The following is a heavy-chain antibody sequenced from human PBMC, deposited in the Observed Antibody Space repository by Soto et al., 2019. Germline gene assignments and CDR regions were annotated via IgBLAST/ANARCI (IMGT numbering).Heavy chain of an antibody. CDR2: IDYSGST. J-gene: IGHJ6*04. D-gene: IGHD3-3*01. CDR3: ARDRYDFWSGYSEMDV. CDR1: GGSVSSYY. Sequence: TLSLTCSVSGGSVSSYYWSWIRQPPGKGLEWIGHIDYSGSTNFNPSLKSRVTISADTSKNQFSLKLTSVTAADTAAYYCARDRYDFWSGYSEMDVWGKGTTVTVSS. V-gene: IGHV4-59*02.